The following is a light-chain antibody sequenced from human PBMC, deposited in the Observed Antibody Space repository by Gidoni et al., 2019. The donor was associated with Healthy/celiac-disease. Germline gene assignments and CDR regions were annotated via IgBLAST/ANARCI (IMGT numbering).Light chain of an antibody. V-gene: IGKV4-1*01. Sequence: DIVVTQSPHSLAVSLGERATINCKPSQSVLYSSNNKNYLAWYQQKPGQPPKLLIYWASTRESGVPDRFSGSGSGTDFTLTISSLQAEDVAVYYCQQCYSTPPTFGQGTKLEIK. CDR1: QSVLYSSNNKNY. J-gene: IGKJ2*01. CDR2: WAS. CDR3: QQCYSTPPT.